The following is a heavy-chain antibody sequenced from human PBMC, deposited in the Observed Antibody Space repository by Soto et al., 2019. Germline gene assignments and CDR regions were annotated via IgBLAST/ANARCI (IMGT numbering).Heavy chain of an antibody. D-gene: IGHD3-10*01. Sequence: ASVKVSCKASGYSFYSYGISWVRQAPGQGLEWMGRISGDNGNTKYAQKFQGRVTMTTDTSTSTAYMELKSLTSDDTAIYYCARDRGGTRGSITRRSSGYGMDVWCQGTTVTVSS. CDR2: ISGDNGNT. V-gene: IGHV1-18*04. J-gene: IGHJ6*02. CDR1: GYSFYSYG. CDR3: ARDRGGTRGSITRRSSGYGMDV.